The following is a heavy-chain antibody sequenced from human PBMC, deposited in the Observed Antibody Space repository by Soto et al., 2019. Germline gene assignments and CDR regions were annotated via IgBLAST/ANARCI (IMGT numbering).Heavy chain of an antibody. J-gene: IGHJ3*02. CDR3: ARGVNIVAAVAFDI. CDR2: IYYSGST. D-gene: IGHD5-12*01. Sequence: SETLSLTCTVSGGSISSYYWSWIRRPPGKGLEWIGYIYYSGSTNYNPSLKSRVTISVDTSKNQFSLKLSSVTAADTAVYYCARGVNIVAAVAFDIWGQGTMVTVSS. V-gene: IGHV4-59*01. CDR1: GGSISSYY.